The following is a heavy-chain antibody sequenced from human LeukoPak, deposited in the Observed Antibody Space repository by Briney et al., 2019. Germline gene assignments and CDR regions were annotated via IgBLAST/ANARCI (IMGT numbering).Heavy chain of an antibody. Sequence: PAETLSLTCSVSGGSISSYYWSWIRQPPGKGLEWIGYVYYSGTTNYNPSLKSRVTMSVDTSKNQFSLKLSSVTAADTAVYYCAREPYYYYMDVWGKGTTVTVSS. CDR3: AREPYYYYMDV. J-gene: IGHJ6*03. V-gene: IGHV4-59*12. CDR1: GGSISSYY. CDR2: VYYSGTT.